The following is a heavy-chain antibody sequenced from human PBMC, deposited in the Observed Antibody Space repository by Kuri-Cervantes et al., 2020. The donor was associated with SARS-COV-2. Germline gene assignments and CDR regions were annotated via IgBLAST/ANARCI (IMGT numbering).Heavy chain of an antibody. CDR2: IYYSGST. D-gene: IGHD1-26*01. J-gene: IGHJ4*02. CDR3: AGWNSGSYEYFDY. CDR1: GGSISNYY. V-gene: IGHV4-59*01. Sequence: GSLRLSCTVSGGSISNYYRSWIRQPPGKGLEWIGYIYYSGSTNYNPSLKSRVTISVDTSKNQFSLKLSSVTAADTAVYYCAGWNSGSYEYFDYWGQGTLVTVSS.